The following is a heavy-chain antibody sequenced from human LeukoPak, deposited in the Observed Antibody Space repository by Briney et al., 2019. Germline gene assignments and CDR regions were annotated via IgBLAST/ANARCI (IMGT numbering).Heavy chain of an antibody. CDR2: INPNSGGT. V-gene: IGHV1-2*02. CDR3: ARDATPYYYDSSGSTH. J-gene: IGHJ4*02. Sequence: ASVKVSCKASGYTFTGYYMHWVRQAPGQGLEWMGWINPNSGGTNYAQKFQGRVTMTRDTSISTAYMELSRLRSDDTAVYYCARDATPYYYDSSGSTHWGQGTLVTVSS. D-gene: IGHD3-22*01. CDR1: GYTFTGYY.